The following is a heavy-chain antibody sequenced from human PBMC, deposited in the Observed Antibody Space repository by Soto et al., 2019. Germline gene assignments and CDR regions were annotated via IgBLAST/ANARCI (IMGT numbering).Heavy chain of an antibody. Sequence: KPSETLSLTCTVSGGSISSGGYYWSWIRQHPGKGLEWIGYIYYSGSTYYNPSPKSRVTISVGTSKNQFSLKLSSVTAADTAVYYCARGLGYCTNGVCYGSWFDPWGQGTLVT. CDR1: GGSISSGGYY. CDR2: IYYSGST. V-gene: IGHV4-31*03. J-gene: IGHJ5*02. CDR3: ARGLGYCTNGVCYGSWFDP. D-gene: IGHD2-8*01.